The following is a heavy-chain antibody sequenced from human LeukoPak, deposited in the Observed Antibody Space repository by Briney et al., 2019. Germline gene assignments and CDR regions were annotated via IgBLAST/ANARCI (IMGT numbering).Heavy chain of an antibody. J-gene: IGHJ4*02. V-gene: IGHV4-39*01. CDR2: IYYSGST. Sequence: PSETLSLTCTVSGGSIRSSNWWSWVRQPPGKGLEWIGSIYYSGSTYYNPSLKSRVTISVDTSKNQFSLNLSSVTAADTAVYFCATIRAYTSGWYPARGIDYWGQGTLVTVSS. CDR1: GGSIRSSNW. D-gene: IGHD6-19*01. CDR3: ATIRAYTSGWYPARGIDY.